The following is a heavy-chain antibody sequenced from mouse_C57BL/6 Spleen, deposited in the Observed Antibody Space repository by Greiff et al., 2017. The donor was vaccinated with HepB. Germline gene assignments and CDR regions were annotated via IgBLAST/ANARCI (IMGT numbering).Heavy chain of an antibody. CDR1: GYAFSSSW. D-gene: IGHD1-1*01. Sequence: QVQLKESGPELVKPGASVKISCKASGYAFSSSWMNWVKQRPGKGLEWIGRIYPGDGDTNYNGKFKGKATLTADNTSSTAYMQLSSLTSEDSAVYCCARYHYYASSPYAMDYWGQGTSVTVSS. V-gene: IGHV1-82*01. J-gene: IGHJ4*01. CDR3: ARYHYYASSPYAMDY. CDR2: IYPGDGDT.